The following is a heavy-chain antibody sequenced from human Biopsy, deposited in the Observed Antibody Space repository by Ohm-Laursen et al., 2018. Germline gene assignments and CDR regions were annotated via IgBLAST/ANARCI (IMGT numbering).Heavy chain of an antibody. CDR3: AHSMGRGYNM. J-gene: IGHJ3*02. CDR1: GFTFSSYG. Sequence: SLRLSCAASGFTFSSYGVAWVRQAPGKGLEWVSGIDGSGRSPSYADSVKDRFTISRDNSKSTVYLQMNSLRAEDSAVYYCAHSMGRGYNMWGRGTMVTVSS. V-gene: IGHV3-23*01. D-gene: IGHD3-10*01. CDR2: IDGSGRSP.